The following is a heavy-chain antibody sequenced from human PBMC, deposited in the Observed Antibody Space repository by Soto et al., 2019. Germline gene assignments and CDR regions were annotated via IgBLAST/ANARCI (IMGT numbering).Heavy chain of an antibody. CDR2: IYQGGSA. D-gene: IGHD6-13*01. CDR3: ARDPAAAGTFDY. V-gene: IGHV4-4*02. CDR1: SGSVNSSNW. Sequence: QVQLRESGPGLVKPSGTLFLTCAVPSGSVNSSNWWSWVRQPPGQGLEWIGEIYQGGSANLNPSLRSRVTMSVDKSKNQVFLQLSSVPSADTAVFYCARDPAAAGTFDYWGQGTLVTVSS. J-gene: IGHJ4*02.